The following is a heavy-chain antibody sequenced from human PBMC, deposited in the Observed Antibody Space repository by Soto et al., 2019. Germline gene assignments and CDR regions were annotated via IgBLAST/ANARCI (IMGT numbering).Heavy chain of an antibody. Sequence: QVQLVQSGAEVKKPGASVKVSCKASGYTFTSDGISWVRQAPGQGLEWMGWISPYNGNTNYAPKLQGRVTITTETSTGTARLALRSLRSDDTAVYYCARADSSGYKGGCRYWGQGTLVTVSA. J-gene: IGHJ4*02. CDR3: ARADSSGYKGGCRY. D-gene: IGHD3-22*01. CDR1: GYTFTSDG. V-gene: IGHV1-18*01. CDR2: ISPYNGNT.